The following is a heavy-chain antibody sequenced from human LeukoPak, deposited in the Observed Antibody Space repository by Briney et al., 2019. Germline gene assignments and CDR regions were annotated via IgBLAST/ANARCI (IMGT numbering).Heavy chain of an antibody. CDR3: ARLDIVVVSGVDY. Sequence: SETLSLTCTVSGGSISSGDYYWSWIRQPPGKGLEWIGYIYYSGSTYYNPSLKSRVTISVDTSKNQFSLKLSSVTAADTAVYYCARLDIVVVSGVDYWGQGTLVTVSS. J-gene: IGHJ4*02. CDR1: GGSISSGDYY. D-gene: IGHD2-2*01. CDR2: IYYSGST. V-gene: IGHV4-30-4*08.